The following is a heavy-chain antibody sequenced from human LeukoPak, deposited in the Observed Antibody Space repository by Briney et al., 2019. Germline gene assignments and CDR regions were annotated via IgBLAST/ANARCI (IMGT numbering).Heavy chain of an antibody. CDR2: TRNKANSYTT. Sequence: GGSLRLSCAASGFTFSDHYMDWVRQAPGKGLEWVDRTRNKANSYTTEYAASVKGRFTISRDDSKNSLYLQMNSPKTEDTAVYYCARGWELAPTYYFDYWGQGTLVTVSS. D-gene: IGHD3-10*01. CDR1: GFTFSDHY. J-gene: IGHJ4*02. V-gene: IGHV3-72*01. CDR3: ARGWELAPTYYFDY.